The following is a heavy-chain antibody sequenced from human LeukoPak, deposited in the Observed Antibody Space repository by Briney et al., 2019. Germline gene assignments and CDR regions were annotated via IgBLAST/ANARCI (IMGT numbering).Heavy chain of an antibody. J-gene: IGHJ4*02. D-gene: IGHD3-22*01. Sequence: KSSETLSLTCAVYGGSFSGYYWSWIRQPPGKGLEWIGEINHSGSTNYNPSLKSRVTISVDTSKNQFSLKLSSVTAADTAVYYCARIKGYYDSSGLDYWGQGTLVTVSS. CDR1: GGSFSGYY. CDR2: INHSGST. CDR3: ARIKGYYDSSGLDY. V-gene: IGHV4-34*01.